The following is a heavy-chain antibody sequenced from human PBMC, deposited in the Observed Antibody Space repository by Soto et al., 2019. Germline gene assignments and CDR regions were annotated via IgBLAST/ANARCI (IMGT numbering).Heavy chain of an antibody. V-gene: IGHV3-53*01. CDR1: GFTVSSNY. J-gene: IGHJ6*02. CDR3: ASSTPIPYYYYGMDV. CDR2: IYSGGST. Sequence: GGSLRLSCAASGFTVSSNYMSWVRQAPGKGLEWVSVIYSGGSTYYADSVKGRFTISRDNSKNTLYLQMNSLRAEDTAVYYCASSTPIPYYYYGMDVWGQGTTVTVS. D-gene: IGHD2-15*01.